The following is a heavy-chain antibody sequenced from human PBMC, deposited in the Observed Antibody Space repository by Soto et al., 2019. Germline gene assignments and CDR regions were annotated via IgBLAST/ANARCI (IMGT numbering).Heavy chain of an antibody. Sequence: ASVKVSCKASGYTFTSYGISWVRQAPGQGLEWMGWISAYNGNTNYAQKLQGRVTMTTDTSKNHFSLELTSVTAADTAVYYCARAWEHLYFDYWGQGALVTVSS. D-gene: IGHD1-26*01. CDR1: GYTFTSYG. J-gene: IGHJ4*02. CDR3: ARAWEHLYFDY. CDR2: ISAYNGNT. V-gene: IGHV1-18*04.